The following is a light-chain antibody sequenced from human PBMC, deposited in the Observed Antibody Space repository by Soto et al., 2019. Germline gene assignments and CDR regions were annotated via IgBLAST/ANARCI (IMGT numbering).Light chain of an antibody. Sequence: QSALTQPASVSGSPGQSVTISCTGTSSDGLSYDAVPWYQHRPGKAPKLIIYEGNKRPSGVSNRYSGSRSDNMASLTISGLQAEDEADYYCCSYVYSNSWVFGGGTKLTVL. V-gene: IGLV2-23*01. CDR3: CSYVYSNSWV. J-gene: IGLJ3*02. CDR1: SSDGLSYDA. CDR2: EGN.